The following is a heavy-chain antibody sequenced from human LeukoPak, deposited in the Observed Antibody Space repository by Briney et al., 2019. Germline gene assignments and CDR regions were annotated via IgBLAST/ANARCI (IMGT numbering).Heavy chain of an antibody. Sequence: SETLPLTCTVSGGSISSYYWNWIRQPPGKGLEWIGYIYYSGSTNYNPSLKSRVTISVDTSKNQFSLKLSSVTAADTAVYYCARLHVRGWFDPWGQGTLVTVPS. V-gene: IGHV4-59*01. CDR2: IYYSGST. J-gene: IGHJ5*02. D-gene: IGHD2/OR15-2a*01. CDR1: GGSISSYY. CDR3: ARLHVRGWFDP.